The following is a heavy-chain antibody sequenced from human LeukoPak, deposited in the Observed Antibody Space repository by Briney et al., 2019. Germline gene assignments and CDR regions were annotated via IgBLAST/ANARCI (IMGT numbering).Heavy chain of an antibody. J-gene: IGHJ4*02. CDR3: ATGRGYFDY. V-gene: IGHV1-2*04. CDR2: INPNSGGT. Sequence: GASVKVSCKASGYTLTDYYMHWVRQAPGQGLEWMGRINPNSGGTNYAQKFQGWVTMTRDTSTSTAYMELSRLRSDDTAVYYCATGRGYFDYWGQGTLVTVSP. CDR1: GYTLTDYY. D-gene: IGHD3-10*01.